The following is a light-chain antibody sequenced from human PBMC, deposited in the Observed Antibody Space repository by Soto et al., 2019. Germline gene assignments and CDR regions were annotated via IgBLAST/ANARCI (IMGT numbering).Light chain of an antibody. V-gene: IGKV3-20*01. CDR2: GTS. Sequence: ETVLTQSPGSLSLSLGDRATLSCRASQTVSNNYLAWYQQKPGQAPRLLIYGTSNRDTGIPDRFSGSGSGTDFTLTISRLEPEDFVIYYCQQYGSSPWTFGQGTKVEIK. CDR1: QTVSNNY. CDR3: QQYGSSPWT. J-gene: IGKJ1*01.